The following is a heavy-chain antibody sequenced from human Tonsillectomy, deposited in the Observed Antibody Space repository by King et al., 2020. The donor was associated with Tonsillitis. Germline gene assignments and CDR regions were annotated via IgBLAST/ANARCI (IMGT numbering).Heavy chain of an antibody. V-gene: IGHV3-33*01. CDR1: GFTFNNYG. CDR2: IWYDGSYK. D-gene: IGHD1-26*01. J-gene: IGHJ4*02. CDR3: ARGGSGSYHFDY. Sequence: QLVQSGGGVVQPGRSLRRSCATSGFTFNNYGMHWVRQAPGKGLEWVAGIWYDGSYKYYADSVKGRFTISRDISKNTRYLQMNSLRAEDTAIYYCARGGSGSYHFDYWGQGTLVTVSS.